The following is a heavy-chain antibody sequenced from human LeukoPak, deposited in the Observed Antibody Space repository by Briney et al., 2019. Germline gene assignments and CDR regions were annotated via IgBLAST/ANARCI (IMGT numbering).Heavy chain of an antibody. CDR3: ARALTGTTYYYYYMDV. V-gene: IGHV4-34*01. J-gene: IGHJ6*03. Sequence: PSETLSLTCAVYGGSFSGYYWSWIRQPPGKGLEWIGEINHSGSTNYNPSLKSRVTISVDTSKNQFSLKLSSVTAADTAVYYCARALTGTTYYYYYMDVWGKGTTVTVSS. CDR1: GGSFSGYY. CDR2: INHSGST. D-gene: IGHD1-20*01.